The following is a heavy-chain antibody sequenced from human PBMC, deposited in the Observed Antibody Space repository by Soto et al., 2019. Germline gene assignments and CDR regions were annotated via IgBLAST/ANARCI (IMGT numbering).Heavy chain of an antibody. J-gene: IGHJ4*02. Sequence: GASVKVSYKVSGYTLTELSMHWVRQAPGKGLEWMGGFDPEDGETIYAQKFQGRVTMTEDTSTDTAYMELSSLRSEDTAVYYCAAHRQQLGPFDYWGQGTLVTVSS. V-gene: IGHV1-24*01. CDR3: AAHRQQLGPFDY. CDR1: GYTLTELS. D-gene: IGHD6-6*01. CDR2: FDPEDGET.